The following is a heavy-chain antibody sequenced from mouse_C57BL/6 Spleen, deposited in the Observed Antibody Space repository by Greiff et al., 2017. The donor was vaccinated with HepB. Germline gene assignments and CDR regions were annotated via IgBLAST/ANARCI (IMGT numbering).Heavy chain of an antibody. D-gene: IGHD4-1*01. Sequence: QVTLKESGPGILQSSQTLSLTCSFSGFSLSTSGMGVSWIRQPSGKGLEWLAHIYWDDDKRYNPSLKSRLTISKDTSRNQVFLKITSVDTADTATYYCARRELTGTAWYFDVWGTGTTVTVSS. CDR1: GFSLSTSGMG. CDR2: IYWDDDK. J-gene: IGHJ1*03. V-gene: IGHV8-12*01. CDR3: ARRELTGTAWYFDV.